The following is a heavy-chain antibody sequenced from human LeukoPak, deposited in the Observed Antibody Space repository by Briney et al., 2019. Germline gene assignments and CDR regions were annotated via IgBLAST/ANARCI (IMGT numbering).Heavy chain of an antibody. CDR2: IYFSGST. CDR1: GGSISSYY. CDR3: ARGYGAGHYFDY. J-gene: IGHJ4*02. D-gene: IGHD6-19*01. Sequence: PSETLSLTCNVSGGSISSYYWSWIRQPAGKGLEWIGRIYFSGSTNYNPSLKSRVSMSVDTSKNQFSLNLSFVTAADTAVYYCARGYGAGHYFDYWGQGTPVTVSS. V-gene: IGHV4-4*07.